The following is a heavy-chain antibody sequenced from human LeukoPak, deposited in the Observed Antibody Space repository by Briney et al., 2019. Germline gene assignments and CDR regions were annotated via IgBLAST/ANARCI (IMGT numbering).Heavy chain of an antibody. CDR1: GYSFTSYW. CDR3: ARLYRAAVAGYYFDY. J-gene: IGHJ4*02. V-gene: IGHV5-51*03. CDR2: IYPGDSDT. D-gene: IGHD6-19*01. Sequence: PGESLKISCKGSGYSFTSYWLGWVRQMPGKGLEWMGIIYPGDSDTRYSPSFQGQVTISADKSISTAYLQWSSLKASDTAMYYCARLYRAAVAGYYFDYWGQGTLVTVSS.